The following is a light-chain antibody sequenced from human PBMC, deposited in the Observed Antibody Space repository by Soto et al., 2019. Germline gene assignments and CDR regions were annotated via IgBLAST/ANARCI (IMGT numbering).Light chain of an antibody. CDR2: AAS. CDR3: QQSYSSPPT. V-gene: IGKV1-39*01. Sequence: DIQMTQSPSSLSASVGDRVTITCRASQTISSYLNWYQQKPGKAPKLLIFAASSLQSGVPSRFSGSRSGPDFTLTIGSLQPEDFATYYCQQSYSSPPTFGQGTKVDIK. CDR1: QTISSY. J-gene: IGKJ1*01.